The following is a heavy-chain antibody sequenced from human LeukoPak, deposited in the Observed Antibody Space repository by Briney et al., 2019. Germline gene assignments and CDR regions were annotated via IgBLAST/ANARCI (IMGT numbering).Heavy chain of an antibody. CDR2: INHSGST. J-gene: IGHJ6*02. CDR1: GGSFSGYY. CDR3: ARIPDV. V-gene: IGHV4-34*01. Sequence: SETLSLTCAVYGGSFSGYYWSWIRQPPGKGLEWIGEINHSGSTNYNPSLKSRVTISVDTSKNQFSLKLSSVTAADTAVYYCARIPDVWGQGTTVTVSS.